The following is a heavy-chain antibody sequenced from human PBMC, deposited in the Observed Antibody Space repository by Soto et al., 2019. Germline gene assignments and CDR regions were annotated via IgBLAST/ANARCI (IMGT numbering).Heavy chain of an antibody. CDR3: AKDYVLEVLRYYYGMDV. CDR2: ISYDGSNK. J-gene: IGHJ6*02. CDR1: GFAFSMYG. Sequence: QVQLVESGGGVVQPGRSLRLSCAASGFAFSMYGMHWARQAPGKGLEWVAVISYDGSNKYYADSVKGRFTISRDNSKNTLYLQMNSLRADDTGVYYGAKDYVLEVLRYYYGMDVWGQGTSVTVTS. D-gene: IGHD3-3*01. V-gene: IGHV3-30*18.